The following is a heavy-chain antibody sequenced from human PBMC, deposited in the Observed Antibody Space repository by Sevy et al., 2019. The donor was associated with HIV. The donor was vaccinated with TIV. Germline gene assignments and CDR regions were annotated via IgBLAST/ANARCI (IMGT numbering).Heavy chain of an antibody. V-gene: IGHV3-23*01. Sequence: GGSLRLSCAASGFTFSSYAMSWVCQAPGKGLKWVSALGDSGAPTYYADSVKGRFTISRDNSKNTLYLQLSSLRAEDTAVYYCARVVGALPGYYYGMDVWGQGTTVTVSS. CDR3: ARVVGALPGYYYGMDV. CDR1: GFTFSSYA. D-gene: IGHD1-26*01. J-gene: IGHJ6*02. CDR2: LGDSGAPT.